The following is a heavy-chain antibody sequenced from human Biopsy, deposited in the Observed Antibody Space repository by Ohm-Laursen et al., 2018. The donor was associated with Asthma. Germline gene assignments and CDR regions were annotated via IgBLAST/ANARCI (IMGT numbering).Heavy chain of an antibody. CDR2: ISWNSGNI. J-gene: IGHJ4*01. CDR3: AKSADYYDSTDYLDF. Sequence: SLRLSCAASGFSFNDCAMHWVRQAPGKGLEWVSSISWNSGNIDYAVSVKGRFTISRDNAKNSLYLQMQSLRPEDTAFYYCAKSADYYDSTDYLDFWGRGTLVTVSS. D-gene: IGHD3-22*01. V-gene: IGHV3-9*01. CDR1: GFSFNDCA.